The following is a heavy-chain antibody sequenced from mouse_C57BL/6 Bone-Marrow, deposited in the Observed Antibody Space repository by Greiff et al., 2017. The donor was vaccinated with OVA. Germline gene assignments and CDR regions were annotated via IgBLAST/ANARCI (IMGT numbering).Heavy chain of an antibody. D-gene: IGHD1-1*01. J-gene: IGHJ3*01. CDR3: ARHEARTSYYYGSQFAD. CDR1: GYTFTEYT. Sequence: QVQLQQSGAELVKPGASVKLSCKASGYTFTEYTIHWVKQRSGQGLEWIGWFYPGSGSIKYNEKFKDKATLTADKSSSTVYMALSRLTSDDSAVYFCARHEARTSYYYGSQFADWGQGTLVTVSA. V-gene: IGHV1-62-2*01. CDR2: FYPGSGSI.